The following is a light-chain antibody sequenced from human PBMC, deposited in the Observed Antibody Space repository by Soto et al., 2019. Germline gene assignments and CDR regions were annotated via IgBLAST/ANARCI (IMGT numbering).Light chain of an antibody. Sequence: QSALTQPPSASGSPGQSVTISCTGTSSDVGGYNYVSWYQQHPGKSPKLMIYEVSKRPSGVPDRFSGSKSGNTASLTVSGLQAEDEADYYCSSYAGSTSRGFGGGTKLTVL. CDR3: SSYAGSTSRG. CDR1: SSDVGGYNY. J-gene: IGLJ3*02. V-gene: IGLV2-8*01. CDR2: EVS.